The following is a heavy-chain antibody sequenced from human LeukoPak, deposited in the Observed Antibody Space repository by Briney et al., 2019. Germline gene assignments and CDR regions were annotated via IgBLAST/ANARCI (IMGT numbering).Heavy chain of an antibody. Sequence: GGSLRLSCAASGFTFNSYGMHWVRQAPGKGLEWVAIIWYDGSNKYYADSVKGRFTVSRDNSKNTLYLQMNSLRAEDTAVYYCAKDLLGPSSWYNFDYWGQGTLVTVSS. D-gene: IGHD6-13*01. V-gene: IGHV3-33*06. J-gene: IGHJ4*02. CDR2: IWYDGSNK. CDR3: AKDLLGPSSWYNFDY. CDR1: GFTFNSYG.